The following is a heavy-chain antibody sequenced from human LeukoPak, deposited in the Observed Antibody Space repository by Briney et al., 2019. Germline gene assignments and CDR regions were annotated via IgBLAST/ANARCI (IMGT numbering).Heavy chain of an antibody. V-gene: IGHV4-4*02. CDR2: IYHSGST. CDR3: ARDRVVVPAAQTYGMDV. Sequence: PSGTLSLTCAVSGGSISSSNWWSWVRQPPGKGLEWIGEIYHSGSTNYNPSLKSRVTISVDKSKNQFSLKLSSVTAADTAVYYCARDRVVVPAAQTYGMDVWGQGTTVTVSS. CDR1: GGSISSSNW. D-gene: IGHD2-2*01. J-gene: IGHJ6*02.